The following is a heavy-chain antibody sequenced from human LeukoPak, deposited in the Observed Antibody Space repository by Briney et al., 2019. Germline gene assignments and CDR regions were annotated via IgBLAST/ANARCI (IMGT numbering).Heavy chain of an antibody. D-gene: IGHD2-2*01. Sequence: ASVKVTCKASGYTFTSYGISWVRQAPGQGLEWMGWISAYNGNTNYAQKLQGRVTMTTDTSTSTAYMELRSLRSDGTAVYYCARDNLVVVPAATSWWFDPWGQGTLVTVSS. CDR2: ISAYNGNT. CDR1: GYTFTSYG. V-gene: IGHV1-18*01. J-gene: IGHJ5*02. CDR3: ARDNLVVVPAATSWWFDP.